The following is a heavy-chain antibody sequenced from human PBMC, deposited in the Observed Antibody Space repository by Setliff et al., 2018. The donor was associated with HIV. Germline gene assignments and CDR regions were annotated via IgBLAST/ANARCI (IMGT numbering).Heavy chain of an antibody. D-gene: IGHD3-10*01. V-gene: IGHV1-8*02. J-gene: IGHJ5*01. Sequence: ASVKVSCKTSGYTFINYDINWVRQATGQGLEWMGWMNPNSSNSGYAQNFQGGVTMTLDTSISTAYMELSSLTSEDTAVYYCTRGRHSQTAGAIKFAFWGQGSLVTV. CDR3: TRGRHSQTAGAIKFAF. CDR1: GYTFINYD. CDR2: MNPNSSNS.